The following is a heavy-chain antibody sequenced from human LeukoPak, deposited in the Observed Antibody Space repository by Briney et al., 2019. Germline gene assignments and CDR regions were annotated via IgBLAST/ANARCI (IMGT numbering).Heavy chain of an antibody. CDR1: GYTFTGYY. CDR2: IIPIFGTA. J-gene: IGHJ4*02. Sequence: ASVKVSCKASGYTFTGYYLHWVRQAPGQGLEWMGGIIPIFGTANYAQKFQGRVTITTDESTSTAYMELSSLRSEDTAVYYCARGQTAAPYDYWGQGTLVTVSS. CDR3: ARGQTAAPYDY. D-gene: IGHD6-6*01. V-gene: IGHV1-69*05.